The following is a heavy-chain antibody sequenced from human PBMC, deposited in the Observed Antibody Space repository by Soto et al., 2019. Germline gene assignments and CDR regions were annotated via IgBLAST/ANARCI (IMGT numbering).Heavy chain of an antibody. V-gene: IGHV1-46*01. CDR2: INPSGGST. J-gene: IGHJ4*02. CDR3: ARSHCSSTSCYNFDY. CDR1: GYTFTSYY. Sequence: GASVKVSCKASGYTFTSYYMHWVRQAPGQGLEWMGIINPSGGSTSYAQKFQGRVTMTRDTSTSTVYMELSSLRSEDTAVYYCARSHCSSTSCYNFDYWGQGTLVTVSS. D-gene: IGHD2-2*02.